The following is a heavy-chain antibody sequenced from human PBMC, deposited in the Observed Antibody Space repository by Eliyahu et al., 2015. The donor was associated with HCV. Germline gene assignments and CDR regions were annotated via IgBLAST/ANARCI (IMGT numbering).Heavy chain of an antibody. CDR2: ISNNSLFI. CDR1: GLXFSMFT. Sequence: DVQLMESGGGLVQPGGXLRLSCAASGLXFSMFTMNXVRQAPGKGLEWISNISNNSLFIYYVDSVKGRFTISRDNAKNSLFLQMNSLRPDDTAMYYCATSLAGSTGAFDVWGQGTMVTVSS. D-gene: IGHD1-7*01. J-gene: IGHJ3*01. CDR3: ATSLAGSTGAFDV. V-gene: IGHV3-48*01.